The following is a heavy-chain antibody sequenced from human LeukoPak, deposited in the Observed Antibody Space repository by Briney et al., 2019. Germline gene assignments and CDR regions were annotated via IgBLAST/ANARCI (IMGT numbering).Heavy chain of an antibody. CDR3: AKEGEIAVAGSLDY. D-gene: IGHD6-19*01. Sequence: GGSLRLSCAASGFTFDDYGMSWVRQAPGKGVEWVSGINWNGDSTGYADSVKGRFTISRDNAKNSLYLQMNSLRAEDTALYYCAKEGEIAVAGSLDYWGQGTLVTVSS. CDR1: GFTFDDYG. V-gene: IGHV3-20*04. CDR2: INWNGDST. J-gene: IGHJ4*02.